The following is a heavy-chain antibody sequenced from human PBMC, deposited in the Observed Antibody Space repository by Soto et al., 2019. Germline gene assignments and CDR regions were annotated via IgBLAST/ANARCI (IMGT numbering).Heavy chain of an antibody. CDR1: CGSFSPYY. V-gene: IGHV4-34*01. Sequence: SETLSLTCAVCCGSFSPYYWTWVRQPPGKGLEWIGEINHTGSTTYSSSLRSRASISADTSKNQFSLKLNSVTAADTAVYYCASRFRFRSPLDSWSQGALVTVSS. D-gene: IGHD2-21*01. J-gene: IGHJ5*01. CDR3: ASRFRFRSPLDS. CDR2: INHTGST.